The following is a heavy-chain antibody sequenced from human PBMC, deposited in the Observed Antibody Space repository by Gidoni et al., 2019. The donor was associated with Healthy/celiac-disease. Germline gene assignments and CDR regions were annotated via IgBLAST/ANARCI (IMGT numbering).Heavy chain of an antibody. V-gene: IGHV3-30*01. Sequence: QVQLVESGGGVVQPGRSLRLSCAASGFPFSRYAMPWVRQAPGKGLEWVAVISYDGSNKYYADSVKGRFTISRDNSKNTLYLQMNSLRAEDTAVYYCARDLEAFAGGEGDAFDIWGQGTMVTVSS. J-gene: IGHJ3*02. CDR1: GFPFSRYA. D-gene: IGHD3-10*01. CDR2: ISYDGSNK. CDR3: ARDLEAFAGGEGDAFDI.